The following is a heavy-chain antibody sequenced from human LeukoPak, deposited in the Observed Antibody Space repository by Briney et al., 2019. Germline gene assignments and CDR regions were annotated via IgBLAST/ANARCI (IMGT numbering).Heavy chain of an antibody. J-gene: IGHJ5*02. Sequence: GGSLRLSCAASGFTFSSYGMHWVRQAPGKGLEWVAVISYDGSNKYYADSVKGRFTISRDNSKNTLYLQMNSLRAEDTAVYYCTRTDWNPGYFDTWGQGTLVTVSS. CDR3: TRTDWNPGYFDT. V-gene: IGHV3-30*03. CDR2: ISYDGSNK. CDR1: GFTFSSYG. D-gene: IGHD1-1*01.